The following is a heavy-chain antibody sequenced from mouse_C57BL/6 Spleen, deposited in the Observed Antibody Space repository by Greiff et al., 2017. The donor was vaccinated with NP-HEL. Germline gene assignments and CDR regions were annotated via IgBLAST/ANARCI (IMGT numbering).Heavy chain of an antibody. CDR1: GYTFTDYY. J-gene: IGHJ4*01. V-gene: IGHV1-26*01. CDR2: INPNNGGT. D-gene: IGHD1-1*01. CDR3: ARSRGDYYGSSPYAMDY. Sequence: VQLQQSGPELVKPGASVKISCKASGYTFTDYYMNWVKQSHGKSLEWIGDINPNNGGTSYNQKFKGKATLTVDKSSSTAYMELRSLTSEDSAVYYCARSRGDYYGSSPYAMDYWGQGTSVTVSS.